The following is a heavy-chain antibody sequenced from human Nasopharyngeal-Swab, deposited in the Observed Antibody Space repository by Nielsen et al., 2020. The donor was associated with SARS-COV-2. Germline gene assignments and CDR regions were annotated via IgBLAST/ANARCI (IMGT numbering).Heavy chain of an antibody. V-gene: IGHV3-11*04. CDR1: GFTFSDYY. CDR2: ISSSGSTI. Sequence: GESLKISCAASGFTFSDYYMSWIRQAPGKGLEWVSYISSSGSTIYYADSVKGRFTISRDNAKNSLYLQMNSLRAEDTAAYYCAREEAYDGGNDYSYYYYGMDVWGQGTTVTVSS. J-gene: IGHJ6*02. D-gene: IGHD2-21*02. CDR3: AREEAYDGGNDYSYYYYGMDV.